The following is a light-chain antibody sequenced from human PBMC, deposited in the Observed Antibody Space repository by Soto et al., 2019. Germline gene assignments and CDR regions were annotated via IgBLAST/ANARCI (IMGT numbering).Light chain of an antibody. V-gene: IGKV1-39*01. CDR3: QQSYSTPTIT. J-gene: IGKJ5*01. Sequence: DVQMTHSPSTLSASVGDRVTISFRASQNVFSRLAWYQQKPGKAPKALIFDAGNLQSGVPPRFSGSGSGTDFTLTISSLQPEDFATYFCQQSYSTPTITFGQGTRLE. CDR2: DAG. CDR1: QNVFSR.